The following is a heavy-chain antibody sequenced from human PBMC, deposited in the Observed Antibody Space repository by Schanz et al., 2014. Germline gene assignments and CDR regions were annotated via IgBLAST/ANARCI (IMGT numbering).Heavy chain of an antibody. D-gene: IGHD3-10*01. V-gene: IGHV3-9*01. CDR2: ISWNSGNI. CDR1: GFTFDDHA. CDR3: ARGDMVRGVFDY. J-gene: IGHJ4*02. Sequence: EVQLVESGGGLVQPGGSLRLSCAASGFTFDDHAMHWVRQVPGKGLEWVSGISWNSGNIAYADSVKGRFTISRDNSKNTLYLQMNSLRTEDTAVYYCARGDMVRGVFDYWGQGTLVTVSS.